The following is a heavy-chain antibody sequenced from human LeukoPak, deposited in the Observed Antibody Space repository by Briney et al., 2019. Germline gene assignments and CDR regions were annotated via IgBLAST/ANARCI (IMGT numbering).Heavy chain of an antibody. D-gene: IGHD3-16*02. CDR1: GGSFSGYY. V-gene: IGHV4-34*01. CDR3: ARGRIMITFGGVIADLYYFDY. Sequence: SETLSLTCAVYGGSFSGYYWSWIRQPPGKGLEWIGEINHSGSTNYNLSLKSRVTISVDTSKNQFSLKLSSVTAADTAVYYCARGRIMITFGGVIADLYYFDYWGQGTLVTVSS. CDR2: INHSGST. J-gene: IGHJ4*02.